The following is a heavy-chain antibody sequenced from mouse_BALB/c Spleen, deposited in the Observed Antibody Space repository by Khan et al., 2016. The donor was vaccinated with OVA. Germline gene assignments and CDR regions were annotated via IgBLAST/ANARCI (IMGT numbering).Heavy chain of an antibody. CDR2: IWAGGST. CDR1: GFSISNYG. CDR3: ARAFYNGAWFAY. V-gene: IGHV2-9*02. D-gene: IGHD1-3*01. Sequence: QVQLKESGPGLVAPSQTLSISCTVSGFSISNYGVHWVRQPPGKGLAWLGVIWAGGSTNHNSALMSRLSITKDNSKNQVFLKMNSLQTDDTAIYYCARAFYNGAWFAYWGQGTLATVSA. J-gene: IGHJ3*01.